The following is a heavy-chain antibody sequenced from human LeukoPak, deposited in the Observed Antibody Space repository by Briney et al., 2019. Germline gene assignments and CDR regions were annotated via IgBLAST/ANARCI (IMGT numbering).Heavy chain of an antibody. CDR2: IYTSGST. D-gene: IGHD2-2*01. CDR3: AKPHYCSSTSCGWFDP. CDR1: GGSISSGSYY. Sequence: SETLSLTCTVSGGSISSGSYYWSWIRQPAGKGLEWIGRIYTSGSTNYNPSLKSRVTISVDTTKNQFSLKLSSVTAADTAVYYCAKPHYCSSTSCGWFDPWGQGTLVTVSS. J-gene: IGHJ5*02. V-gene: IGHV4-61*02.